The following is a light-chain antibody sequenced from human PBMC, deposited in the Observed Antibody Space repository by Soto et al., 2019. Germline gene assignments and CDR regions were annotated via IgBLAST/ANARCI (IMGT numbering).Light chain of an antibody. Sequence: EILLTQSPCTLALSPGERATLSCRASQTVSSSYLAWYQQRPGHAPSLLIYGASSRATGIPDRLSGSGSGTDFTLTISRPEPEDFAVYYCHQYGSSRTFGQGTKVDIK. V-gene: IGKV3-20*01. CDR3: HQYGSSRT. CDR1: QTVSSSY. CDR2: GAS. J-gene: IGKJ1*01.